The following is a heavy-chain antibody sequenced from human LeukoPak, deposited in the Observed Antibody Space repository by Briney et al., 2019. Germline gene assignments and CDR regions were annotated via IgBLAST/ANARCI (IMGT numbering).Heavy chain of an antibody. CDR1: GFTFSSYA. CDR3: AKAGPSRPSSLRKKDIVVVPAAPIGTWFDP. CDR2: ISGSGGST. V-gene: IGHV3-23*01. D-gene: IGHD2-2*01. J-gene: IGHJ5*02. Sequence: GGSLRLSCAASGFTFSSYAMSWVRQAPGKGLEWVSAISGSGGSTYYADSVKGRFTISRDNSKNTLYLQMNSLRAEDTAVYYCAKAGPSRPSSLRKKDIVVVPAAPIGTWFDPWGQGTLVTVSS.